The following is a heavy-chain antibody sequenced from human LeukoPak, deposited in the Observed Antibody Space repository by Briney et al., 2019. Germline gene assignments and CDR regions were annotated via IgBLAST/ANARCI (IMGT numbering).Heavy chain of an antibody. CDR3: ARGRGWYDAFDI. D-gene: IGHD6-19*01. Sequence: SETLSLTCTVSGASIRSGSYYWSWIRQPVGKGLEWIGRIYTNGRTYYNPSIKSRVFISLDTSKNQFSLKLSSVTAADTAVYYCARGRGWYDAFDIWGQGTMVTVSS. CDR2: IYTNGRT. CDR1: GASIRSGSYY. V-gene: IGHV4-61*02. J-gene: IGHJ3*02.